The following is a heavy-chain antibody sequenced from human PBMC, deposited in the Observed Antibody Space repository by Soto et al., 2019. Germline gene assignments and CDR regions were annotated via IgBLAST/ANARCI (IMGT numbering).Heavy chain of an antibody. Sequence: GASVKVSCKASGGTFSSYTISWGRQAPGQGLEWMGRIIPILGIANYAQKFQGRVTITADKSTSTAYMELSSLRSEDTAVYYCARRPFEYRRSFYFDDWGKGTLVPVSS. CDR2: IIPILGIA. V-gene: IGHV1-69*02. CDR1: GGTFSSYT. D-gene: IGHD6-6*01. CDR3: ARRPFEYRRSFYFDD. J-gene: IGHJ4*02.